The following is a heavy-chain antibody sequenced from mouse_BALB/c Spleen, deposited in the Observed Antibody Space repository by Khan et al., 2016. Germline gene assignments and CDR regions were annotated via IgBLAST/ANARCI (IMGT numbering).Heavy chain of an antibody. Sequence: EVQLQESGPGLVKPSQSLSLTCTVTGYSITSDYAWNWIRQFPGNKLEWMGYISYSGSTNYNPSLKSRISFTRDTSKNQFFLQLNSVTSEDTATYYGARTGRAMDYWGQGTSVTVSS. CDR3: ARTGRAMDY. J-gene: IGHJ4*01. D-gene: IGHD3-3*01. CDR1: GYSITSDYA. V-gene: IGHV3-2*02. CDR2: ISYSGST.